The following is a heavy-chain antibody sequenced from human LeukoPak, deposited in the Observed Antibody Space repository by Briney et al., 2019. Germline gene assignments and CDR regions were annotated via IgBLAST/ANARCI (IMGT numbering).Heavy chain of an antibody. V-gene: IGHV3-23*01. CDR1: GFTFRNYA. Sequence: GGSLRLSCAASGFTFRNYAMSWVRQAPAKGLEWVSGISGSGDNTYYADSVKGRFTISRDNSKNTLYVQVNSLGTEDTAAYYCAKGSYYDSSGSFYFDYWGQGTLVTVSP. J-gene: IGHJ4*02. D-gene: IGHD3-22*01. CDR2: ISGSGDNT. CDR3: AKGSYYDSSGSFYFDY.